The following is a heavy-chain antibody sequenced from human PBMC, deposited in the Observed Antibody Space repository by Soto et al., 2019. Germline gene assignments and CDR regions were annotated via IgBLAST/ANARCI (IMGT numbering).Heavy chain of an antibody. Sequence: EVQLLESGGGLVQPGGSLRLSCAASGFTFSSYAMSWVRQAPGKGLEWVSAISGSGGSTYYADSVKGRFTISRDNSKNTLYRQMNSLRAEDTAVYYCAKDGRNGYNPASYYYGMDVWGQGTTVTVSS. CDR2: ISGSGGST. CDR3: AKDGRNGYNPASYYYGMDV. J-gene: IGHJ6*02. CDR1: GFTFSSYA. D-gene: IGHD5-12*01. V-gene: IGHV3-23*01.